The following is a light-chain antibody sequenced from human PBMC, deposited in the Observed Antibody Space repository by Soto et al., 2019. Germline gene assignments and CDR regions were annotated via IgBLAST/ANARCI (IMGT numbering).Light chain of an antibody. J-gene: IGKJ5*01. CDR3: QQYNNWPLT. CDR2: GAS. Sequence: IVLTQSPATLSVSPWERAALSCRASQSVSSNLAWHQQRPGQAPRLLIYGASTRATGVPARFSGGGSGTEFTLTITSLQSEDFAVYWCQQYNNWPLTFGPGTRLEIK. CDR1: QSVSSN. V-gene: IGKV3D-15*01.